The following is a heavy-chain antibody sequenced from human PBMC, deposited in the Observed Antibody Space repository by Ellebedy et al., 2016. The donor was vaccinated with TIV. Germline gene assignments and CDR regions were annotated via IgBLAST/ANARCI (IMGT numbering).Heavy chain of an antibody. D-gene: IGHD3-10*01. CDR3: ARAITMVRGVITIFDY. CDR2: IYYSGST. V-gene: IGHV4-59*01. CDR1: GGSISSYY. Sequence: SETLSLXCTVSGGSISSYYWSWIRQPPGKGLEWIGYIYYSGSTNYNPSLKSRVTISVDTSKNQFSLKLSSVTAADTAVYYCARAITMVRGVITIFDYWGQGTLVTVSS. J-gene: IGHJ4*02.